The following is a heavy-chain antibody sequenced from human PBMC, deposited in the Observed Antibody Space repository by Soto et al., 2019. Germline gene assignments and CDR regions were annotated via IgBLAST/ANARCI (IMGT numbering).Heavy chain of an antibody. CDR2: ISAGGSNT. Sequence: ASETLSLTCAVSGGFFSSYYWSWIRQPPGKGLEWVSGISAGGSNTYYPDSVKGRFTISRDNSKNTLYLQMNSLRVEDTAVYYCADGGEWAFNFDYWGQGTLVTVSS. V-gene: IGHV3-23*01. CDR3: ADGGEWAFNFDY. CDR1: GGFFSSYY. J-gene: IGHJ4*02. D-gene: IGHD3-10*01.